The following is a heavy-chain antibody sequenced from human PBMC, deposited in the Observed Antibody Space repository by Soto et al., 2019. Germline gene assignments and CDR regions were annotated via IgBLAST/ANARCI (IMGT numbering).Heavy chain of an antibody. CDR3: VRGGHWAFDY. CDR1: SASVSRDYW. D-gene: IGHD7-27*01. V-gene: IGHV4-4*02. J-gene: IGHJ4*02. CDR2: VHPSGGS. Sequence: QVQLQESGPGLVKPSGTLSLSCAVSSASVSRDYWWTWVRQPPGKGLEWIGEVHPSGGSNYSPSLKSRVTLSVDKSKNQFSLSLSSLTAADTAVYYCVRGGHWAFDYWGQGTLVTVSS.